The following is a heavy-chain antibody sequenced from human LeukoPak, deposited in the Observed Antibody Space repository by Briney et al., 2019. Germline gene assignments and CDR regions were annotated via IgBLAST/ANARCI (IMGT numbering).Heavy chain of an antibody. D-gene: IGHD3-22*01. CDR3: ARGTHYYDSSGYYLDAFDI. CDR1: GYTFTSYG. V-gene: IGHV1-18*01. CDR2: ISAYNGNT. Sequence: AASVKVSCKASGYTFTSYGISWVRQAPGQGLEWMGWISAYNGNTNYAQKLQGRVTMTTDTSTSTAYMELRSLRSDDTAVYYCARGTHYYDSSGYYLDAFDIWGQGTMVTVSS. J-gene: IGHJ3*02.